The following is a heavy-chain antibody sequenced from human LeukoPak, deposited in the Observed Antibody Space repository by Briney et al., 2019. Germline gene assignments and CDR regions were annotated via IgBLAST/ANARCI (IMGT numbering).Heavy chain of an antibody. CDR2: IYHSGST. J-gene: IGHJ3*02. D-gene: IGHD4-17*01. CDR1: GGSFSGYY. Sequence: PSETLSLTCAVYGGSFSGYYWSWIRQPPGKGLEWIGEIYHSGSTNYNPSLKSRVTISVDKSKNQFSLKLSSVTAADTAVYYCARPDYGDYVYAFDIWGQGTMVTVSS. V-gene: IGHV4-34*01. CDR3: ARPDYGDYVYAFDI.